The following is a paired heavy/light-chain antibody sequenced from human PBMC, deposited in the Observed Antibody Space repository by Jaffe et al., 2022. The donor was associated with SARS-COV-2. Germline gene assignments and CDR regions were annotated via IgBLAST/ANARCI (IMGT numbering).Heavy chain of an antibody. CDR1: GFTFSTYW. Sequence: EMQLVESGGGLVQPGGSLRLSCAASGFTFSTYWMSWVRQAPGTGLEWVATVKQDGSANYYLDSVKGRFTISRDNAKNSLYLQMNYLRVEDTAVYFCASGGNGAFDYWGQGALVTVSS. V-gene: IGHV3-7*03. CDR3: ASGGNGAFDY. CDR2: VKQDGSAN. D-gene: IGHD2-15*01. J-gene: IGHJ4*02.
Light chain of an antibody. Sequence: DIQMTQSPSILSASVGDRVTITCRASQSISTWLAWYQQKPGKAPKLLIFKASTLVSGVPSRFSGSGSGTEFTLTISCLQPDDFAAYHCQQYSIFSRTFGQGTKVEIK. CDR3: QQYSIFSRT. J-gene: IGKJ1*01. CDR1: QSISTW. CDR2: KAS. V-gene: IGKV1-5*03.